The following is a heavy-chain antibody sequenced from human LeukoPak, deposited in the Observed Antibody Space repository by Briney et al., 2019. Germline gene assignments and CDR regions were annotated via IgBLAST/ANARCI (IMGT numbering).Heavy chain of an antibody. CDR2: ISYDGSNK. CDR3: ASSLYLAASRDY. V-gene: IGHV3-30*04. Sequence: GGSLRLSCAASGFTFSSYAMHWVRQAPGKGLEWVAVISYDGSNKYYADSVKGRFTISRDNSKNTLYLQMNSLRAEDTAVYYCASSLYLAASRDYWGQGTLVTVSS. D-gene: IGHD6-13*01. CDR1: GFTFSSYA. J-gene: IGHJ4*02.